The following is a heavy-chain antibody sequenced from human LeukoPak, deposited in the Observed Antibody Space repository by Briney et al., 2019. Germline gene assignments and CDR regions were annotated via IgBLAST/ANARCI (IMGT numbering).Heavy chain of an antibody. V-gene: IGHV3-9*01. J-gene: IGHJ4*02. CDR1: GFTFDDYA. CDR3: AKDMNYGYSSLDY. D-gene: IGHD5-18*01. CDR2: ITWNSGSM. Sequence: GGSLRLSFVASGFTFDDYAMHWVRQAPGKGLEWVSGITWNSGSMGYADSVKGRFTISRDNAKKSLYLQMNSLRAEDTAFYYCAKDMNYGYSSLDYWGQGTLVTVSS.